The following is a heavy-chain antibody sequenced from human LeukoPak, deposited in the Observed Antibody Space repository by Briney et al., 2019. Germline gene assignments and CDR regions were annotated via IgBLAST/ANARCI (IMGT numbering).Heavy chain of an antibody. V-gene: IGHV3-74*01. D-gene: IGHD3-10*01. Sequence: SGGSLRLSCAASGLTISSHWMHWVRQVPGRGLVWVSRINSDGSSTNYADSVKGRLTISRDNAKNTLYLQMNSLRAEGTAVYYCARGRGPYGWFDPWGQGTLVTVSS. J-gene: IGHJ5*02. CDR1: GLTISSHW. CDR2: INSDGSST. CDR3: ARGRGPYGWFDP.